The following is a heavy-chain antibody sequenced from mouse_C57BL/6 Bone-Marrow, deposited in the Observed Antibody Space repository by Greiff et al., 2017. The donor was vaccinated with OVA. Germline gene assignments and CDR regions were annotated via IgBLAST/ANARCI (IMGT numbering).Heavy chain of an antibody. V-gene: IGHV1-50*01. D-gene: IGHD3-2*01. CDR1: GYTFTSYW. Sequence: VQLQQPGAELVKPGASVKLSCKASGYTFTSYWMQWVKQRPGQGLEWIGEIDPSDSYTNYNQKFKGKATLTVDTSSSAAYMQLSSLTSEDSAVYYCARWTAHYYAMDYWGKGTSVTVSS. CDR2: IDPSDSYT. J-gene: IGHJ4*01. CDR3: ARWTAHYYAMDY.